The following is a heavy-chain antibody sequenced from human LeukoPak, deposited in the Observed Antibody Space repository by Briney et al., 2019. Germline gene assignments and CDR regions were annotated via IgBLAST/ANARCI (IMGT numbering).Heavy chain of an antibody. CDR1: GFTFSSYW. CDR2: IKQDESEK. J-gene: IGHJ4*02. CDR3: ARDKIEGPTKLDY. Sequence: GGSLRLSCAASGFTFSSYWMSWVRQAPGKGLEWVANIKQDESEKYYVDSVKGRFTISRDNAKNSLYLQMNSLRAEDTAVYYCARDKIEGPTKLDYWGQGILVAVSS. V-gene: IGHV3-7*03. D-gene: IGHD1-1*01.